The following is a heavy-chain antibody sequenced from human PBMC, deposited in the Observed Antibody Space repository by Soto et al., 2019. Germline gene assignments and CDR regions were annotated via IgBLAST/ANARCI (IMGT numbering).Heavy chain of an antibody. CDR2: ISGSGGST. CDR1: GFTFSSYA. CDR3: ARGFLLYWYQLLWFRYYYYGMDV. J-gene: IGHJ6*02. Sequence: GGSLRLSCAASGFTFSSYAMSWVRQAPGKGLEWVSAISGSGGSTYYADSVKGRFTISRDNSKNTLYLQMNSLRAEDTAVYYCARGFLLYWYQLLWFRYYYYGMDVWGQGTTVTVSS. V-gene: IGHV3-23*01. D-gene: IGHD2-2*01.